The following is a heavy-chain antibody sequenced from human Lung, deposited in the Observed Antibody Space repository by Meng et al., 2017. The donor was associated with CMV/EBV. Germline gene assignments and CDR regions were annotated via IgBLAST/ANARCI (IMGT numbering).Heavy chain of an antibody. CDR3: AHLGTHYDFLTGYWPNSMDA. D-gene: IGHD3-9*01. V-gene: IGHV2-5*01. CDR2: IYWNDDK. CDR1: VNSLTTTGGG. Sequence: SGPXLVXCTQTLLPICTFSVNSLTTTGGGVLWFLQSPGSALEWLAHIYWNDDKRYNPSLRSRLTIAKDTPRNQVVLIMTNLDPVDTATYYFAHLGTHYDFLTGYWPNSMDAWGQGXMVTVSS. J-gene: IGHJ5*02.